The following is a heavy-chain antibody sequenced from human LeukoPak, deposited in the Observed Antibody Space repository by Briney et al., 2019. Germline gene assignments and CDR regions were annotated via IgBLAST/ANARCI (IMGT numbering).Heavy chain of an antibody. CDR2: ISDSGGST. V-gene: IGHV3-23*01. CDR3: AKGLYSSSSYFDY. J-gene: IGHJ4*02. CDR1: GFTFSSYV. Sequence: GRSLRLSCAASGFTFSSYVMSWVRQAPGKGLEWVSAISDSGGSTFYADSVEGRFTISRDNSKNTLYLQMNSLRAEDTAVYYCAKGLYSSSSYFDYWGQGTLVTVSS. D-gene: IGHD6-6*01.